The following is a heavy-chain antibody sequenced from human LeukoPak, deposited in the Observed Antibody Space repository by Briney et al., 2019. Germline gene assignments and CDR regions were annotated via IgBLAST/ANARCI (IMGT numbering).Heavy chain of an antibody. D-gene: IGHD1-26*01. V-gene: IGHV3-21*01. J-gene: IGHJ5*02. CDR1: GFTVSNNY. Sequence: PGGSLRLSCAASGFTVSNNYMNWVRQAPGKGLERVSFISSSSNYIYYADSVKGRFTISRDNAKNSLYLQMNSLRAEDTAVYYCARDFNHGSWSMINWFDPWGQGTLVTVSS. CDR2: ISSSSNYI. CDR3: ARDFNHGSWSMINWFDP.